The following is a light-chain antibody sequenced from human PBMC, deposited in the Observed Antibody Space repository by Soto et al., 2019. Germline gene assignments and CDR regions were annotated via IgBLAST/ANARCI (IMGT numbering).Light chain of an antibody. CDR3: QQYGSSTWT. Sequence: ILLTQSPGTLSLSPGERATLSCRASQSASSSFLAWYQKKPGQAPRLLIYGASTRETGIPDRFSGSGAGTECTLTVSRLEPEDVEVDYCQQYGSSTWTFGQGTKVDIK. J-gene: IGKJ1*01. V-gene: IGKV3-20*01. CDR1: QSASSSF. CDR2: GAS.